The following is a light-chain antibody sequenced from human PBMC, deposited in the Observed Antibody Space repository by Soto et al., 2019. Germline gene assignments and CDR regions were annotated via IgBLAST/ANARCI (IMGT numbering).Light chain of an antibody. CDR3: QQYFSYPLT. V-gene: IGKV1-8*01. Sequence: AIRMTQSPSSFSASTGERVTITCRASQGISSNLAWYQVKPGKAPRLLIYTASYLESGVPSRFSGSGSGTDFTLTISSLQSEDFAVYYCQQYFSYPLTFGGGTKVEIK. J-gene: IGKJ4*01. CDR1: QGISSN. CDR2: TAS.